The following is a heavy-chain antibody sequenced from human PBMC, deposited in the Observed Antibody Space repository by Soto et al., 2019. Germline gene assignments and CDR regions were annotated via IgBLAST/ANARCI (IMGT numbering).Heavy chain of an antibody. J-gene: IGHJ4*02. CDR1: GFTFSSHA. CDR2: ISGGGTST. D-gene: IGHD2-2*01. CDR3: AKAMEGIVTVPAAVGF. Sequence: GGSLRLSCAASGFTFSSHAMSWVRQAPGKGLEWVSAISGGGTSTYYGDSVKGRFTISRDKSKNTLYLQMNSLRAEDTAIYYCAKAMEGIVTVPAAVGFWGQGALVTVSS. V-gene: IGHV3-23*01.